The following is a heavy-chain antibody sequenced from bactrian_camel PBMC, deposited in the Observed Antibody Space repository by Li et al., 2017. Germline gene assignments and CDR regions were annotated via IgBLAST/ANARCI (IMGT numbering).Heavy chain of an antibody. V-gene: IGHV3S40*01. Sequence: VQLVESGGDSVQAGGSLRLSCAASGFTFSNYAMSWVRQAPGKGLEWVAGIDKSGGVTYVGESVKGRLSISRDNAKNTVYLEMNSLKSEDTAQYYCATHEQTIRRGAINEYNYWGQGTQVTVS. CDR2: IDKSGGVT. CDR1: GFTFSNYA. CDR3: ATHEQTIRRGAINEYNY. D-gene: IGHD3*01. J-gene: IGHJ4*01.